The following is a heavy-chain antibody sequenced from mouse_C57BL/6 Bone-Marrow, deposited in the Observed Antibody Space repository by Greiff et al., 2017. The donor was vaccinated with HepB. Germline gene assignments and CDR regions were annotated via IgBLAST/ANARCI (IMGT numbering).Heavy chain of an antibody. J-gene: IGHJ2*01. Sequence: QVQLQQPGAELVKPGALVKMSCKASGYTFTSYWITWVKQRPGQGLEWIGDIYPGSGSTNYNEKFKSKATLTVDTSSSTAYMQLSSLTSEDSAVYYCARRTGWLLRYFDYWGQGTTLTVSS. CDR2: IYPGSGST. D-gene: IGHD2-3*01. CDR3: ARRTGWLLRYFDY. V-gene: IGHV1-55*01. CDR1: GYTFTSYW.